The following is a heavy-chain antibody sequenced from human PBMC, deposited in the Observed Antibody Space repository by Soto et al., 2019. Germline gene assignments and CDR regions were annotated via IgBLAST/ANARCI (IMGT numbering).Heavy chain of an antibody. J-gene: IGHJ2*01. CDR2: TYYSGST. Sequence: SQTLSLPCTVSGGSLSSYYWSWIRQPPGKGLEWIGYTYYSGSTNYNPSLKSRVTISVDTSKNQFSLKLTSVTAADTAVYYCARVGGYSYGYPGYFDLWGRGTLVT. CDR1: GGSLSSYY. V-gene: IGHV4-59*01. D-gene: IGHD5-18*01. CDR3: ARVGGYSYGYPGYFDL.